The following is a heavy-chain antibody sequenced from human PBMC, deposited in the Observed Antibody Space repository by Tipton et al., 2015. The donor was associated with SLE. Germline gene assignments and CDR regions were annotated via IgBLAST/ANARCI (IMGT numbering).Heavy chain of an antibody. CDR3: ASTAGYGGSYAFVY. J-gene: IGHJ4*02. Sequence: SLRLSCAASGFTVSSNYMSWVRQAPGKGLEWVSVIYSGGSTYYADSVKGRFTISRDNSKNTLYLQMGSLRAEDMAVYYCASTAGYGGSYAFVYWGQGTLVTVSS. CDR2: IYSGGST. CDR1: GFTVSSNY. D-gene: IGHD1-26*01. V-gene: IGHV3-66*01.